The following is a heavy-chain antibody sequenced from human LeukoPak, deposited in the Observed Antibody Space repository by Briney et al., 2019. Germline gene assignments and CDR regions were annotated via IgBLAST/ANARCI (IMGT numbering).Heavy chain of an antibody. Sequence: SVRVSCKAPGDTFSSYAISWVRQAPGQGLEWMGGIIPNFDTTHYAQNFQGRVTITADESTSAAYMELSSLRSEDTAVYYCAKDQVRGAINYGMDVWGKGTTVTVSS. CDR2: IIPNFDTT. J-gene: IGHJ6*04. CDR3: AKDQVRGAINYGMDV. D-gene: IGHD3-10*01. V-gene: IGHV1-69*01. CDR1: GDTFSSYA.